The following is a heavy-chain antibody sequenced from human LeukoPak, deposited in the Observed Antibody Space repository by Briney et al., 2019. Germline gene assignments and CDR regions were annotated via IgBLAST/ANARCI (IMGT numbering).Heavy chain of an antibody. CDR2: IYTSGST. CDR1: GGPISSYY. CDR3: ARDSSWSSSWYYGANDAFDI. D-gene: IGHD6-13*01. V-gene: IGHV4-4*07. Sequence: SETLSLTCTVSGGPISSYYWSWIRQPAGKGLEWIGRIYTSGSTNYNPSLKGRVTMSVDTSKNQFSLKLSSVTAADTAVYYCARDSSWSSSWYYGANDAFDIWGQGTMVTVSS. J-gene: IGHJ3*02.